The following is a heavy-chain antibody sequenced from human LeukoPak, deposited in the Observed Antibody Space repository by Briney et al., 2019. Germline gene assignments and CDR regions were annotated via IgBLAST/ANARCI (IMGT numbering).Heavy chain of an antibody. D-gene: IGHD5-24*01. CDR2: FYYSGST. J-gene: IGHJ4*02. V-gene: IGHV4-39*01. CDR3: ARGRRDGYNLEYFDK. CDR1: GGSISTSSYY. Sequence: SETLSLTCTVSGGSISTSSYYWGWIRQPPGKGLQWIGSFYYSGSTYYNPSLKSRVTIYVDTSKNQFSLKLSSVTAADTAVYYCARGRRDGYNLEYFDKWGQGTLVTVSS.